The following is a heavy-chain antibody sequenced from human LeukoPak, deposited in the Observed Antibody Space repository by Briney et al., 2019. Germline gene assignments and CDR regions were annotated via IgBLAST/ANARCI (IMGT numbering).Heavy chain of an antibody. J-gene: IGHJ4*02. CDR3: ARFEYSSSYIDY. V-gene: IGHV5-51*01. CDR1: GYSFTSYW. D-gene: IGHD6-6*01. Sequence: GGALKISCKGSGYSFTSYWIGGVRQMPGKGLEGMGIIYPGDSDTRYSPSFQGQVTIPADKSISTAYLQWSSLKASDTAMYYCARFEYSSSYIDYWGQGTLVTVSS. CDR2: IYPGDSDT.